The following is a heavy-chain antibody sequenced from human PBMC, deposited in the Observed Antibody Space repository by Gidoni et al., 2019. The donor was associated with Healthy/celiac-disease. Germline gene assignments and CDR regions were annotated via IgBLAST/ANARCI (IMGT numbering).Heavy chain of an antibody. CDR3: ARDAMVQGVVDAFDI. V-gene: IGHV3-53*01. J-gene: IGHJ3*02. D-gene: IGHD3-10*01. Sequence: EVQLVESGGGLIQPGGTLRLSCAASGFHDSSNYMSWVRQAPGKGRGWVSVMYSGGSTYYADSVKGRFTISRDNSKNTLYLQMNSLRAEDTAVYYCARDAMVQGVVDAFDIWGQGTMVTVSS. CDR1: GFHDSSNY. CDR2: MYSGGST.